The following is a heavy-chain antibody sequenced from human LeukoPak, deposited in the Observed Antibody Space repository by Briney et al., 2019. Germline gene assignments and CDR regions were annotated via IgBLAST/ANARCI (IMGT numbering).Heavy chain of an antibody. D-gene: IGHD3-10*01. V-gene: IGHV3-30*02. CDR1: GFTFSSYG. CDR2: IRYDGSNK. J-gene: IGHJ4*02. CDR3: AKDPATYYYGSGGPDY. Sequence: PGGSLRLSCAASGFTFSSYGMHWVRQAPGKGLEGVAFIRYDGSNKYYADSVKGRFTISRDNSKNTLYLQMNSLRAEDTAVYYCAKDPATYYYGSGGPDYWGQGTLVTVSS.